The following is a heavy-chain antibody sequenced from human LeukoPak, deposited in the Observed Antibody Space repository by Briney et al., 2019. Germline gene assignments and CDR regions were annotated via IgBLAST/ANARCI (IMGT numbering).Heavy chain of an antibody. CDR1: GGSISSSSYY. CDR3: ARRTYRGDYVQY. J-gene: IGHJ4*02. CDR2: IYYSGST. Sequence: SETLSLTCTVSGGSISSSSYYWGWLRQPPGKGLEWIGSIYYSGSTYYNPSLKSRVTISVDTSKNQFSLKLSSVTAADTAVYYCARRTYRGDYVQYWGQGTLVTVSS. V-gene: IGHV4-39*01. D-gene: IGHD4-17*01.